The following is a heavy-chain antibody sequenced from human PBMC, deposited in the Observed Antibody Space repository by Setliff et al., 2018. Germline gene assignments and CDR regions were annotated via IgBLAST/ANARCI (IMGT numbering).Heavy chain of an antibody. CDR2: IYDRGST. D-gene: IGHD3-16*01. V-gene: IGHV4-39*07. CDR3: ARGFTAQPAMLRGNWFDP. CDR1: GGSISSSTNY. Sequence: LSLTCTVSGGSISSSTNYWGWIRQPPGKGLEWIGNIYDRGSTHYNPSLKSRVTISEDTPKSQSSLKLSSVTAADTAVYYCARGFTAQPAMLRGNWFDPWGRGTLVTVSS. J-gene: IGHJ5*02.